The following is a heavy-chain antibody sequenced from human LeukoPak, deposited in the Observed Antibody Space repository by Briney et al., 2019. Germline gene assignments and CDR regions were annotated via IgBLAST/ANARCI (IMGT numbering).Heavy chain of an antibody. CDR2: IYSGGST. V-gene: IGHV3-53*01. CDR1: GLTVSSNY. J-gene: IGHJ4*02. Sequence: AGSLRLSCAASGLTVSSNYMSWVRQAPGKGLEWVSLIYSGGSTYYADSVKGRFTISRDNSKNTLYLQMNSLSAEDTAVYCCARTFVSGDGYKVGYFDYWGQGTLVTVSS. CDR3: ARTFVSGDGYKVGYFDY. D-gene: IGHD5-24*01.